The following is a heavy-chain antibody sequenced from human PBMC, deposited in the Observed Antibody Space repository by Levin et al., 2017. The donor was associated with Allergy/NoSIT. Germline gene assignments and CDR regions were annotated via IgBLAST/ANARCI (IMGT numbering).Heavy chain of an antibody. J-gene: IGHJ4*02. Sequence: GESLKISCAASGFTLSDYYMSWIRQAPGKGLEWVSYISNSGSRIYYTDSVKGRFTISRDNAKNSLYLQMSSLRAEDTAVYYCARFHYDGSGYYFGFDYWGQGTLVTVSS. V-gene: IGHV3-11*01. CDR1: GFTLSDYY. D-gene: IGHD3-22*01. CDR2: ISNSGSRI. CDR3: ARFHYDGSGYYFGFDY.